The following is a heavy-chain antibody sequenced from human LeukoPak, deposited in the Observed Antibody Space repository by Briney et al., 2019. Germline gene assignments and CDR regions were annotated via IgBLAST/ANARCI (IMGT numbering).Heavy chain of an antibody. CDR2: ISSSGSTI. Sequence: GGSLRLSCAASGFTFSDYYMSWIRQAPGKGLEWVSYISSSGSTICYADSVKGRFTISRDNAKNSLYLQMNSLRAEDTAVYYCAAAMVRGVFDPWGQGTLVTVSS. D-gene: IGHD3-10*01. V-gene: IGHV3-11*01. CDR3: AAAMVRGVFDP. CDR1: GFTFSDYY. J-gene: IGHJ5*02.